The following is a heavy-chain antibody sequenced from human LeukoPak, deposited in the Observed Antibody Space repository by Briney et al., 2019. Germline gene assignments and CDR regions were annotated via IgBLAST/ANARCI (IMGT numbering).Heavy chain of an antibody. Sequence: SETLSLTCTVSGGSIGGYYWNWIWQPAGKGLEYIGRIYTSGSTNYNPSLRSRVTISVDTSKNQFSLKLSSVTAADTAVYYCACTDYSSSPFDYWGQGILVTVSS. J-gene: IGHJ4*02. CDR1: GGSIGGYY. CDR3: ACTDYSSSPFDY. V-gene: IGHV4-4*07. D-gene: IGHD6-6*01. CDR2: IYTSGST.